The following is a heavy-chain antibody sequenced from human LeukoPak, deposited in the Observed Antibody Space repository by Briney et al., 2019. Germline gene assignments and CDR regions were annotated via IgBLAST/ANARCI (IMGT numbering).Heavy chain of an antibody. CDR3: ARDSRTTYYYDSSGYS. J-gene: IGHJ5*02. V-gene: IGHV4-59*12. CDR2: IYYSGST. D-gene: IGHD3-22*01. CDR1: GGSISSYY. Sequence: SETLSLTCTVSGGSISSYYWSWIRQPPGKGLEWIGYIYYSGSTNYNPSLKSRVTISVDTSKNQFSLKLSSVTAADTAVYYCARDSRTTYYYDSSGYSWGQGTLVTVSS.